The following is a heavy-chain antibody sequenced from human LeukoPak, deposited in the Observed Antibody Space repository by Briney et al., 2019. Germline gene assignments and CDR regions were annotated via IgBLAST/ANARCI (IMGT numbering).Heavy chain of an antibody. CDR1: GYTFTGYY. V-gene: IGHV1-2*02. CDR3: ARGRGRGTTYYSFAY. D-gene: IGHD3/OR15-3a*01. J-gene: IGHJ4*02. CDR2: INPNSGGT. Sequence: ASVKVSCRASGYTFTGYYMHWVRQAPGQGLEWMGWINPNSGGTNYAQKFQGRVTMTRDTSISTAYMELRSLTSDDTAVYYCARGRGRGTTYYSFAYWGQGTLVTVSS.